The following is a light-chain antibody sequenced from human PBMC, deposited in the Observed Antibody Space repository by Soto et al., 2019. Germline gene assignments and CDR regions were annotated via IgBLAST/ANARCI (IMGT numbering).Light chain of an antibody. J-gene: IGLJ1*01. Sequence: QSVLTQPPSVSGSPGQSVTISCTGTSNDVGGYNYVSWYQQHPGKAPKLMIYDVSNRPSGVSNRFSGSKSGNTASLTISGLQAEDEADYYCSSYTSSSSYVFGTGTKVTVL. CDR3: SSYTSSSSYV. CDR1: SNDVGGYNY. V-gene: IGLV2-14*01. CDR2: DVS.